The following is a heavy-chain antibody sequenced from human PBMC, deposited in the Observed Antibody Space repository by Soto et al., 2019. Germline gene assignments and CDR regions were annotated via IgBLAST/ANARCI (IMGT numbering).Heavy chain of an antibody. CDR1: GYTFTSYG. CDR2: SSAYNGNT. D-gene: IGHD3-22*01. Sequence: QVQLVQSGAEVKKPGAPVKVSCKASGYTFTSYGISWVLQAPGQGLEWMGWSSAYNGNTNYAQKLQGRVTMTTDTSTSTAYMELRSLRSDDTAVYYCARDHYYDSSGYYYDYYYYGMDVWGQGTTVTVSS. J-gene: IGHJ6*02. V-gene: IGHV1-18*01. CDR3: ARDHYYDSSGYYYDYYYYGMDV.